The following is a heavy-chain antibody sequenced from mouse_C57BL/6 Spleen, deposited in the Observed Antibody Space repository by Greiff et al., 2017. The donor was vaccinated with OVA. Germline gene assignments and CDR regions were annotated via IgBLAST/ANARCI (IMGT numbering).Heavy chain of an antibody. V-gene: IGHV1-69*01. Sequence: VQLQQSGAELVMPGASVKLSCKASGYTFTSYWMHWVKQRPGQGLEWIGEIDPSDSYTNYNQKFKGKSTLTVDKSSSTAYMQLSSLTSEDSAVYYCARDGSSYFDYWGQGTTLTVSS. CDR3: ARDGSSYFDY. J-gene: IGHJ2*01. CDR1: GYTFTSYW. CDR2: IDPSDSYT. D-gene: IGHD1-1*01.